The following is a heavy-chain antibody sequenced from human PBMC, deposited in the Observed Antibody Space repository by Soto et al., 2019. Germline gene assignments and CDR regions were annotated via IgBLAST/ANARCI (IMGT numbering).Heavy chain of an antibody. D-gene: IGHD2-21*02. CDR3: ARGGDIVVVTAPLDH. CDR1: GYTFTNYY. J-gene: IGHJ5*02. CDR2: IKPTGGET. V-gene: IGHV1-46*01. Sequence: QVQLVQSGAEVKKPGASVKVSCRASGYTFTNYYMHWVRQAPGQGLEWMGIIKPTGGETTYAQKFLGRATMTRDTSTGTLYKELSSLRSEDTAVYYCARGGDIVVVTAPLDHWGQGTLVTVPS.